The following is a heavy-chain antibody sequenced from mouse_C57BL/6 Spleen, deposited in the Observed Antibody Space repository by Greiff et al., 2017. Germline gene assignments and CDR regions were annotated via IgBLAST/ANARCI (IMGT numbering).Heavy chain of an antibody. J-gene: IGHJ4*01. V-gene: IGHV1-26*01. CDR1: GYTFTDYY. Sequence: VQLQQSGPELVKPGASVKISCKASGYTFTDYYMNWVKQSHGKSLEWIGDINPNNGGTSYNQKFKGKATLTVDKSSSTAYMELRSLTSEDSAVYYCARSLYYYGSSYRYAMDYWGQGTSVTVSS. CDR2: INPNNGGT. CDR3: ARSLYYYGSSYRYAMDY. D-gene: IGHD1-1*01.